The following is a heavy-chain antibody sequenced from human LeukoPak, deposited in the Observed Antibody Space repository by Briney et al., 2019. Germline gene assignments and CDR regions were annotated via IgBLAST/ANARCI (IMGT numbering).Heavy chain of an antibody. J-gene: IGHJ4*02. CDR3: ARVAPTGEVDY. Sequence: PSETLSLTCAVYGGSFSGYYWSWIRQPPGKGLEWIGEINHSGSTNYNPSLKSRVTISVDTSKNQFSLKLSSVTAADTAVYYCARVAPTGEVDYWGQGTLVTVSS. V-gene: IGHV4-34*01. CDR2: INHSGST. D-gene: IGHD7-27*01. CDR1: GGSFSGYY.